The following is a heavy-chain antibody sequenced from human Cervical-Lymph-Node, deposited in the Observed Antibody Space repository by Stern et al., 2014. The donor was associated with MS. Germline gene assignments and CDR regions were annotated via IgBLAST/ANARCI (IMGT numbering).Heavy chain of an antibody. J-gene: IGHJ6*02. Sequence: VQLVQSGAEVKKPGSSVKVSCQASGGTFNVYAINWLRQAPGQGLEWMGGVIPIFGTAHYAQKSQGRVTITADESTRTSSMQLSSLRSNDTAVYYCARDGRHRDNYGLDVWGQGTTVIVSS. CDR2: VIPIFGTA. CDR1: GGTFNVYA. D-gene: IGHD2-15*01. V-gene: IGHV1-69*01. CDR3: ARDGRHRDNYGLDV.